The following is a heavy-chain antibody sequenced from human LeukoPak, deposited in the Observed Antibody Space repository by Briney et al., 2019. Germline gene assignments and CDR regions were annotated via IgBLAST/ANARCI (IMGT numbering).Heavy chain of an antibody. J-gene: IGHJ4*02. D-gene: IGHD1-26*01. CDR3: ARDLWGAGDC. V-gene: IGHV3-48*01. Sequence: GGSLRLSCAASGFTFSSYSMDWVRQAPGKGLEWVSYISSSSSTIYYADSVKGRFTISRDNAKNTLYLQMNSLTAEDTAVYYCARDLWGAGDCWGQGTLVTVSS. CDR2: ISSSSSTI. CDR1: GFTFSSYS.